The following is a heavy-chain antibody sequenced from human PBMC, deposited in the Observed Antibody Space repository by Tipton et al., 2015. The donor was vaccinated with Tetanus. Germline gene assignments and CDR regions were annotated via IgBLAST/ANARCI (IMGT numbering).Heavy chain of an antibody. D-gene: IGHD5-18*01. CDR1: GGSISSGGYY. Sequence: TLSLTCTVSGGSISSGGYYWSWIRQYPGKGLEWIGYIYYSGSTYYNPSLKSRVTISVDTSKNQFSLNLTSVTAADTAVYYCARGARGYTYGWGQGTLVTVSS. CDR3: ARGARGYTYG. J-gene: IGHJ4*02. CDR2: IYYSGST. V-gene: IGHV4-31*03.